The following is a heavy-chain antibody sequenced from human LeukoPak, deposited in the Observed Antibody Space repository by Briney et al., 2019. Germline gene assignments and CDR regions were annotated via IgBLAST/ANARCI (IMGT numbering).Heavy chain of an antibody. CDR3: ARDLSYPGAIDY. Sequence: PGGSLRLSCAASGFTFSSYSMNWVRQAPGKGLEWVSSISSSSSYIYYADSVKGRFTISRDNAKNSLYLQMNSLRAEDTAVHYCARDLSYPGAIDYWGQGTLVTVSS. CDR2: ISSSSSYI. D-gene: IGHD3-10*01. V-gene: IGHV3-21*01. J-gene: IGHJ4*02. CDR1: GFTFSSYS.